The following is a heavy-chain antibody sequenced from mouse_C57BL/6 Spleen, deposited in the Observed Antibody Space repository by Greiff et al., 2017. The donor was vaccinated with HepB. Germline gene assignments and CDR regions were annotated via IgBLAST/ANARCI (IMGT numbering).Heavy chain of an antibody. Sequence: EVQLVESGPGLVKPSQSLSLTCSVTGYSITSGYYWNWIRQFPGNKLEWMGYISYDGSNNYNPSLKNRISITLDTSKNQFFLKLNSVTTEDTATYYCARDGTDFDYWGQGTTLTVSS. CDR2: ISYDGSN. V-gene: IGHV3-6*01. CDR3: ARDGTDFDY. CDR1: GYSITSGYY. J-gene: IGHJ2*01. D-gene: IGHD4-1*01.